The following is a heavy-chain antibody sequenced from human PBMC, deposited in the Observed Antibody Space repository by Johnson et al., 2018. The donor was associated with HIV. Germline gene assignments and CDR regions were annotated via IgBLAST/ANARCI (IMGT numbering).Heavy chain of an antibody. CDR3: ARPRRGMATNRDAFDI. V-gene: IGHV3-11*04. Sequence: QVHLVESGGRLVKPGGSLRLSCAASGFTLSDYYMSWIRQAPGKGLEWVSYISSSGSTIYYADCVKGRFTISRDNAKNSLYLQMNSLRAEDTAVYYCARPRRGMATNRDAFDIWGQGTMVTVSS. CDR2: ISSSGSTI. D-gene: IGHD5-24*01. J-gene: IGHJ3*02. CDR1: GFTLSDYY.